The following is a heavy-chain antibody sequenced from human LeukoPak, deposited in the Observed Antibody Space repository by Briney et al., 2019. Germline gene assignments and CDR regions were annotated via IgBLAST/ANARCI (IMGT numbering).Heavy chain of an antibody. Sequence: PSETLSLTCAVYGGSFSGYYWSWIRQPPGKGLEWIGEINHSGSTNYNPSLKSRVTISVDTSKNQFPLKLSSVTAADTAVYYCARVAVAGYYNWFDPWGQGTLVTVSS. J-gene: IGHJ5*02. CDR1: GGSFSGYY. CDR3: ARVAVAGYYNWFDP. D-gene: IGHD6-19*01. CDR2: INHSGST. V-gene: IGHV4-34*01.